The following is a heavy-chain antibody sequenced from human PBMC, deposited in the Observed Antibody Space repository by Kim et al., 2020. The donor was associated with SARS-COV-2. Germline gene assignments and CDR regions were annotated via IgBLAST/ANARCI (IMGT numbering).Heavy chain of an antibody. Sequence: GGSLRLSCAASGFTFSDSAMYWVRQASGKGLEWVGRIRSKANSYATAYAASVKGRFTISRDDSKNTAYLQMNSLKTEDTAIYYCTRVPPYSNSWWDAFDIRGQGPMVTVSS. D-gene: IGHD6-13*01. CDR1: GFTFSDSA. V-gene: IGHV3-73*01. CDR2: IRSKANSYAT. J-gene: IGHJ3*02. CDR3: TRVPPYSNSWWDAFDI.